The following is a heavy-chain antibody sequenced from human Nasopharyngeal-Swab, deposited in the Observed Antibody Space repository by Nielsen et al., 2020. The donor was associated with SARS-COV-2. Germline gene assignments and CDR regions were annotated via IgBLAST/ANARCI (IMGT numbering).Heavy chain of an antibody. D-gene: IGHD3-22*01. CDR2: ISGSGGST. J-gene: IGHJ4*02. CDR3: ARANTYYFQSGGSSHFDY. Sequence: GESLKISCAASGFTFSSYAMNWVRPAPGKGLEWVSAISGSGGSTYYADSMKGRFTISRDNSKNTLYLQMNSLRAGDTAVYYCARANTYYFQSGGSSHFDYWGQGTLVTVSS. V-gene: IGHV3-23*01. CDR1: GFTFSSYA.